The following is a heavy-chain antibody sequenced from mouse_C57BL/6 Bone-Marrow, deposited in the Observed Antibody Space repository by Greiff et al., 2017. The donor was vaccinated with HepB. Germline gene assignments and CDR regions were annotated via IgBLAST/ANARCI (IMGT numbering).Heavy chain of an antibody. CDR2: IRSKSNNYAT. CDR3: VRGGLFYYGNYVAMDY. J-gene: IGHJ4*01. Sequence: EVQVVESGGGLVQPKGSLKLSCAASGFSFNTYAMNWVRQAPGKGLEWVARIRSKSNNYATYYADSVKDRFTISRDDSESMLYLQMNNLKTEDTAMYYCVRGGLFYYGNYVAMDYWGQGTSVTVSS. CDR1: GFSFNTYA. D-gene: IGHD2-1*01. V-gene: IGHV10-1*01.